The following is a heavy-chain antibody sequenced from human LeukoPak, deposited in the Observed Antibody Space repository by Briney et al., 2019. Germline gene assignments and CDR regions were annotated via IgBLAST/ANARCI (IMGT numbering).Heavy chain of an antibody. CDR1: GYTFTSYG. J-gene: IGHJ4*02. Sequence: ASVKVSCKASGYTFTSYGISWVRQAPGQGLEWMGWISAYNGNTNYAQKFQGRVTMTEDTSTDTAYMELSSLRSEDTAVYYCATALIAAEFDYWGQGTLVTVSS. CDR3: ATALIAAEFDY. CDR2: ISAYNGNT. V-gene: IGHV1-18*01. D-gene: IGHD6-13*01.